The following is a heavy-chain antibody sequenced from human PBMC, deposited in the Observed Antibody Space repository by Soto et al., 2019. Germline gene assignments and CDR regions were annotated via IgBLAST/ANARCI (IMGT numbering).Heavy chain of an antibody. CDR1: GFTFSRYS. CDR2: ISSSSSYI. CDR3: ARDVSGSWYSAFDI. Sequence: GGSLRLSCAASGFTFSRYSMNWVRQAPGKGLEWVSSISSSSSYIYYADSVKGRFTISRDNAKNSLYLQMNSLRAEDTAVYYCARDVSGSWYSAFDIWGQGTMVTVSS. J-gene: IGHJ3*02. D-gene: IGHD6-13*01. V-gene: IGHV3-21*01.